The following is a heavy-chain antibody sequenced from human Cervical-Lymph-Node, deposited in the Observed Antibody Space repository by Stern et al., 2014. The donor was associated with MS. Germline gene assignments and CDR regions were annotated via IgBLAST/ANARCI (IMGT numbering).Heavy chain of an antibody. CDR1: GASITNSNW. CDR2: IYQSGST. V-gene: IGHV4-4*02. Sequence: LQLQESGPGLVNPSETLSLTCVVSGASITNSNWCNWVRQPPGKGLEWIGEIYQSGSTNYNPSLKSRATISLDKSKNHFSLTLNSVTAADTAIYYCATDISIGHGTFDIWGQGTMVIVSS. J-gene: IGHJ3*02. CDR3: ATDISIGHGTFDI.